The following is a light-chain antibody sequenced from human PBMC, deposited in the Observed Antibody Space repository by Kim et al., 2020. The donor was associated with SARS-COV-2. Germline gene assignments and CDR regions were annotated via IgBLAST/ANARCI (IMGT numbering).Light chain of an antibody. CDR1: QSFSSSY. J-gene: IGKJ1*01. CDR3: QQYGSSPPWT. CDR2: GAS. Sequence: EIVLTQSPGTLSLSPGERATLSCRASQSFSSSYLAWYQQKPGQAPRLLIYGASSRATGIPDRFSGSGSGTDFTLTISRLEPEDFAVYYCQQYGSSPPWTFGQGTRWIS. V-gene: IGKV3-20*01.